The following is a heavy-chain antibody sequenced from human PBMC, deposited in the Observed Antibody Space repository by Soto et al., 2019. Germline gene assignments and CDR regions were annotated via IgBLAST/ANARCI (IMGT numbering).Heavy chain of an antibody. CDR3: AKEGDSGPFDY. CDR1: GFTFSSYA. CDR2: ISYDGSNK. Sequence: PGGSLRLCCAASGFTFSSYAMSWVRQAPGKGLEWVAVISYDGSNKYYADSVKGRFTISRDNSKNTLYLQMNSLRAEDTAVYYCAKEGDSGPFDYWGQGTLVTVSS. D-gene: IGHD2-21*02. J-gene: IGHJ4*02. V-gene: IGHV3-30*18.